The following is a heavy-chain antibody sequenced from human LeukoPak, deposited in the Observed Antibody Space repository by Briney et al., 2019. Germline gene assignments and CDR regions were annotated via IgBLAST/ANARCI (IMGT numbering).Heavy chain of an antibody. D-gene: IGHD1-14*01. J-gene: IGHJ4*02. V-gene: IGHV3-30-3*01. Sequence: GGSLRPSCAASGFTFSTYAMHWVRQVPGKGLEWVAVISYDGSNKYYADSVKGRFTISRDNSKNTLYLQMNSLRGEDTGVYYCARDLESEPGQGPDYWGQGTLVTVSS. CDR3: ARDLESEPGQGPDY. CDR2: ISYDGSNK. CDR1: GFTFSTYA.